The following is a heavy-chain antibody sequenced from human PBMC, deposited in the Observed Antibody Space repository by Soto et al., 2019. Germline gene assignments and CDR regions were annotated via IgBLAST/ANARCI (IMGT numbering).Heavy chain of an antibody. Sequence: QVQLQQWGAGLLKPSETLSLTCAVYGGSFSGYYWSWIRQPPGKGLEWIGEINHSGSTNYNPSLKSRVTISVDTSKIQFSLKLSSVTAADTAVYYCARSLIGYYDSSGYYYYFDYWGQGTLVTVSS. D-gene: IGHD3-22*01. V-gene: IGHV4-34*01. CDR2: INHSGST. CDR1: GGSFSGYY. J-gene: IGHJ4*02. CDR3: ARSLIGYYDSSGYYYYFDY.